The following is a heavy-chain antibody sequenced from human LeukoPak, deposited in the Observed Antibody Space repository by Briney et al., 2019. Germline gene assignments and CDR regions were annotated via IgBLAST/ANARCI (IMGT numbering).Heavy chain of an antibody. CDR1: GGSISRGSYY. J-gene: IGHJ4*02. V-gene: IGHV4-61*02. CDR3: ARQTFGVRYFDS. Sequence: SQTLSLTCIVSGGSISRGSYYWNWIRQPAGKGLEWMGRSHNSGSTNYNPSLKSRVTISVDTSKNQFSLNLSSVTAADTAVYYCARQTFGVRYFDSWGPGTLVIVSS. D-gene: IGHD3-10*01. CDR2: SHNSGST.